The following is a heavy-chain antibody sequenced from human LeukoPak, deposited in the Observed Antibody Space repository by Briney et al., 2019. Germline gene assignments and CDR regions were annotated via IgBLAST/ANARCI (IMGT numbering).Heavy chain of an antibody. CDR3: ARGDPQTTKKGKKKLTGDRRWFDP. D-gene: IGHD7-27*01. V-gene: IGHV4-59*01. CDR2: ISYSGST. CDR1: GGSISSYY. Sequence: PSETLSLTCTVSGGSISSYYWSWIRQPPGRGLERIGYISYSGSTNNNPSLKSRVTISVDTSKNQFSLKLSSVTAADTAVYYCARGDPQTTKKGKKKLTGDRRWFDPWGQGTLVTVSS. J-gene: IGHJ5*02.